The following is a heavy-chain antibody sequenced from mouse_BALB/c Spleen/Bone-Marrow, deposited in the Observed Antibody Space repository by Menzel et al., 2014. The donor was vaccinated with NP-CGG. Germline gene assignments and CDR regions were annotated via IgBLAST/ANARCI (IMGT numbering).Heavy chain of an antibody. V-gene: IGHV1S56*01. CDR1: GYTFTSYY. J-gene: IGHJ4*01. CDR3: ARSRWDGYDDYAMDY. CDR2: IYPGNANT. Sequence: VMLVESGPELVKPGASVRISCKASGYTFTSYYIHWVKQRPGQGLEWIGWIYPGNANTKYNEKFKGKATLTADKSSSTAYMQLSSLTSEDSAVYFCARSRWDGYDDYAMDYWGQGTSVTVSS. D-gene: IGHD2-2*01.